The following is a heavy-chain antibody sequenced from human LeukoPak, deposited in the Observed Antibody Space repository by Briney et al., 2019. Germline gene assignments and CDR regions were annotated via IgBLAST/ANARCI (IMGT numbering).Heavy chain of an antibody. CDR3: ARYRCKTTSGCEDTDAFDT. D-gene: IGHD2/OR15-2a*01. Sequence: RASVKVSCKPSGYTFTANYMQWVRQAPRQGLEWMGWLNPNSGAIRYAQKFQGRVSMTRYTSINTAYMELSRLTSNDTAVYYCARYRCKTTSGCEDTDAFDTWGEGTMLTVSS. J-gene: IGHJ3*02. CDR2: LNPNSGAI. V-gene: IGHV1-2*02. CDR1: GYTFTANY.